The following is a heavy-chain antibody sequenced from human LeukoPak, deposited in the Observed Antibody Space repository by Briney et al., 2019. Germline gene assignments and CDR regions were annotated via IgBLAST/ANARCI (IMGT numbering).Heavy chain of an antibody. J-gene: IGHJ6*03. CDR1: GGSISSYY. CDR3: ARGTGYDFWSGYYIRSGSYYMDV. D-gene: IGHD3-3*01. V-gene: IGHV4-34*01. Sequence: SETLSLTCTVSGGSISSYYWSWIRQPPGKGLEWIGEINHSGSTNYNPSLKSRVTISVDTSKNQFSLKLSSVTAADTAVYYCARGTGYDFWSGYYIRSGSYYMDVRGKGTTVTVSS. CDR2: INHSGST.